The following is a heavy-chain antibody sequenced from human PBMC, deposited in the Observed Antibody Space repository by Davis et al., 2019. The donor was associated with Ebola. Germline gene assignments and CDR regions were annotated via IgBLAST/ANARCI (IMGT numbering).Heavy chain of an antibody. CDR1: GGSFSGYY. CDR2: INHSGST. D-gene: IGHD6-6*01. CDR3: ARFPVLYYYYYGMDV. V-gene: IGHV4-34*01. J-gene: IGHJ6*02. Sequence: GSLRLSCAVYGGSFSGYYWSWIRQPPGKGLEWIGEINHSGSTNYNPSPKSRVTISVDTSKNQFSLKLSSVTAADTAVYYCARFPVLYYYYYGMDVWGQGTTVTVSS.